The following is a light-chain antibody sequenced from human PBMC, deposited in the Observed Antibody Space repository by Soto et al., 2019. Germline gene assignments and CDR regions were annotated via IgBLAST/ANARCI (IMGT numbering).Light chain of an antibody. J-gene: IGLJ2*01. CDR3: TSYTTNKTPL. V-gene: IGLV2-14*03. Sequence: QSALTQPASVSGSPGQSITISCTGTSSDVGGYNYVSWYQQHPGKAPKLMIYDVSSRPSGVSNRFSGSKSGNTASLTSSGLLSEDEAYYYCTSYTTNKTPLFGGGTKLTVL. CDR1: SSDVGGYNY. CDR2: DVS.